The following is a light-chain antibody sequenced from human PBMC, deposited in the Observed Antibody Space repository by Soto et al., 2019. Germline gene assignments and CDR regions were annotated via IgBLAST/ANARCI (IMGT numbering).Light chain of an antibody. V-gene: IGKV3D-20*02. CDR2: DAS. Sequence: EIVLTQSPGTLSLSPGERATLSCRASQSVSSSYLAWYQQKPGQAPRLLIYDASNRATGIPVRFSGSGSGTDFTLTISSLEPEDFAVYYCQQRSNWPLTFGGGTKVEIK. J-gene: IGKJ4*01. CDR1: QSVSSSY. CDR3: QQRSNWPLT.